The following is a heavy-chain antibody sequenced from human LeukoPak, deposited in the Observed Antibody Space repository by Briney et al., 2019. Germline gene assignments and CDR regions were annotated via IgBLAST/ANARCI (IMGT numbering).Heavy chain of an antibody. CDR2: ISWNGGSI. J-gene: IGHJ6*02. D-gene: IGHD3-9*01. Sequence: GRSLRLSCAASGFTFDDYAMHWVRQAPGKGLEWVSGISWNGGSIGYADSVKGRFTISRDNSKNTLYLQMNSLRAEDTAVYYCAKDPVLRYFEVGDYYYYYGMDVWGQGTTVTVSS. V-gene: IGHV3-9*01. CDR1: GFTFDDYA. CDR3: AKDPVLRYFEVGDYYYYYGMDV.